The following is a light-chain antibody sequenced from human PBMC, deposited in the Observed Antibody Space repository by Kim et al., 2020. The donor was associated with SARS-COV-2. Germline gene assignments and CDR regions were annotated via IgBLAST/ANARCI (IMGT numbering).Light chain of an antibody. CDR3: AAWDDSLSGYVV. CDR2: RNN. J-gene: IGLJ2*01. CDR1: SSNIGSNY. Sequence: QSVLTQPPSASGTPGQRVTISCSGSSSNIGSNYVYWYQQLPGTAPKLLIYRNNQRPSGVPDRFSGSKYGTSASLAISGLRSGDEADYYCAAWDDSLSGYVVFGGGTQLTVL. V-gene: IGLV1-47*01.